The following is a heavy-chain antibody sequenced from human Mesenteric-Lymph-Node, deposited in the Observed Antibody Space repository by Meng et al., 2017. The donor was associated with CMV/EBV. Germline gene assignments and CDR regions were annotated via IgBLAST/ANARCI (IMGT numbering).Heavy chain of an antibody. D-gene: IGHD6-6*01. CDR2: ISWNSGSI. CDR3: AKDSRGSSSGYYFDY. Sequence: SLKISCAASGFTFDDYAMHWVRQAPGKGLEWVSGISWNSGSIGYADSVKGRFTISRDNAKNSLYLQMNSLRAEDTALYYCAKDSRGSSSGYYFDYWGQGTLVTVSS. V-gene: IGHV3-9*01. CDR1: GFTFDDYA. J-gene: IGHJ4*02.